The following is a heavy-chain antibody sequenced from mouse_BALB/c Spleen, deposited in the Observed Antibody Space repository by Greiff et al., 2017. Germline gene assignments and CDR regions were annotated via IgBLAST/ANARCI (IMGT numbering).Heavy chain of an antibody. J-gene: IGHJ1*01. CDR3: ARSGDYVWYFDV. CDR1: GYAFSSSW. V-gene: IGHV1-82*01. D-gene: IGHD2-4*01. Sequence: QVQLKESGPELVKPGASVKISCKASGYAFSSSWMNWVKQRPGQGLEWIGRIYPGDGDTNYNGKFKGKATLTADKSSSTAYMQLSSLTSVDSAVYFCARSGDYVWYFDVWGAGTTVTVSS. CDR2: IYPGDGDT.